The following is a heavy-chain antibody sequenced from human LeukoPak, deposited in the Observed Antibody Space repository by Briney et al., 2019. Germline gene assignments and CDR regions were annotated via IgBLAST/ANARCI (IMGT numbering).Heavy chain of an antibody. CDR2: INRVDGIR. D-gene: IGHD4-17*01. V-gene: IGHV1-46*02. CDR3: ASEKNYGDKYFDS. Sequence: ASVKVSCKASGDTFNIHYFHWIRQAPGEGLEWMGIINRVDGIRGNAQTFQGRLMLTKDTSTSTAYMELGSLRSEDTAIYYCASEKNYGDKYFDSWGQGTVVTVSS. J-gene: IGHJ4*02. CDR1: GDTFNIHY.